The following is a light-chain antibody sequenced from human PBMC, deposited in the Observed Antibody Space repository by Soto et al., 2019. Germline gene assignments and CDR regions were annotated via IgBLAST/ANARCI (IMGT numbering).Light chain of an antibody. V-gene: IGKV3-15*01. CDR2: GAS. J-gene: IGKJ1*01. Sequence: EIVMTQSPATLSVSPGERATLSCRASQCVSSNLAWYQQKPGQAPRLLIYGASTRATGIPARFSGSGSGTEFTLTISSLQSEDLAVYYCQQYNTWPPWTFGQGTKVEIK. CDR1: QCVSSN. CDR3: QQYNTWPPWT.